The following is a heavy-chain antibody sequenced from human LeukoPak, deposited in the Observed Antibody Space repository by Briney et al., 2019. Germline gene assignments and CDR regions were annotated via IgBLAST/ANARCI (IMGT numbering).Heavy chain of an antibody. D-gene: IGHD6-19*01. CDR1: GLSVSSND. CDR3: ARDRYSSGWWSFDY. Sequence: GGSLRLSCAASGLSVSSNDMNWVRQAPGEWLEWVSVIYSAGSTYYADSVKGRFTTSRDTSKNTLYLEMNSLRPEDTAVYYCARDRYSSGWWSFDYWGQGALVTVSS. CDR2: IYSAGST. V-gene: IGHV3-53*01. J-gene: IGHJ4*02.